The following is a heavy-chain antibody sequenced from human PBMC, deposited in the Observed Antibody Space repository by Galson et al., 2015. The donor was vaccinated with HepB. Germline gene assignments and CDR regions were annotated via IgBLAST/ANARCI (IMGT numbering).Heavy chain of an antibody. CDR1: GDSINRGNYY. CDR2: ISTTGNT. V-gene: IGHV4-61*02. CDR3: ARLYNSGWYHWVDP. Sequence: TLSLTCTVSGDSINRGNYYWNWIRQTAGKGLEWIGRISTTGNTKYNPSLEGRIIMSGDSSKNQLSLKLSSATAADTAVYYCARLYNSGWYHWVDPWGQGTLVTVSS. D-gene: IGHD6-19*01. J-gene: IGHJ5*02.